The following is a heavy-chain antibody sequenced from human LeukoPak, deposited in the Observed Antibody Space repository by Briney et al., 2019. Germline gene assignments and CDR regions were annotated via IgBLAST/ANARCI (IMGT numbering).Heavy chain of an antibody. J-gene: IGHJ5*02. D-gene: IGHD2-2*01. Sequence: GESLKISCKASGYSFTSYWIGWVRQMPGKGLEWMASIYPGDSDTRYNPSFQGQVTISADKSISTAYLQWSSLKASDTAMYYCARPLGYCSSTSCLLGWFDPWGQGTLVTVSS. V-gene: IGHV5-51*01. CDR3: ARPLGYCSSTSCLLGWFDP. CDR1: GYSFTSYW. CDR2: IYPGDSDT.